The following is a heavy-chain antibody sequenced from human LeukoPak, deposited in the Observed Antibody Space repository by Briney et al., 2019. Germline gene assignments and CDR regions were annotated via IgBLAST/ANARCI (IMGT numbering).Heavy chain of an antibody. CDR1: GFTFSNYG. CDR2: IRFDGSNK. J-gene: IGHJ4*02. CDR3: AKARTRGYSYGSFDY. Sequence: PGGSLRLSCAASGFTFSNYGVHWVRQAPGKGLEWVSFIRFDGSNKYYADSVKGRFTISRDNSKNTLYLQMNSLRAEDTAVYYCAKARTRGYSYGSFDYWGQGTLVTVSS. D-gene: IGHD5-18*01. V-gene: IGHV3-30*02.